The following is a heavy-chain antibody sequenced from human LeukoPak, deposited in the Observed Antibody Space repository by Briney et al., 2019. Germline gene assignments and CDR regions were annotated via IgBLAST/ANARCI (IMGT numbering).Heavy chain of an antibody. Sequence: PGGSLRLSCAASGFTFSSYAMSWVRQAPGKGLEWVAVIWYDGSNKYYADSVKGRFTISRDNSKNTLYLQMNSLRAEDTAVYYCAKMPVSYSSGWSTFDYWGQGNLVTVSS. CDR1: GFTFSSYA. J-gene: IGHJ4*02. D-gene: IGHD6-19*01. CDR3: AKMPVSYSSGWSTFDY. V-gene: IGHV3-33*06. CDR2: IWYDGSNK.